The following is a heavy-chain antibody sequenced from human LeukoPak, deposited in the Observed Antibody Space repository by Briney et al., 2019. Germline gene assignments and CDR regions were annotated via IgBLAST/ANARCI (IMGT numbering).Heavy chain of an antibody. J-gene: IGHJ5*02. CDR3: VREGSDTAHYNWFDP. CDR2: ISVYYGNT. CDR1: GYTFTNYG. Sequence: ASVKFSCKTSGYTFTNYGMNWVRQAPGQEPEWMGWISVYYGNTKYAQKFQGRVTMTTDTSANTAYMELRSLRSDDTAVYYCVREGSDTAHYNWFDPWGQGTLVTVSS. D-gene: IGHD5-18*01. V-gene: IGHV1-18*01.